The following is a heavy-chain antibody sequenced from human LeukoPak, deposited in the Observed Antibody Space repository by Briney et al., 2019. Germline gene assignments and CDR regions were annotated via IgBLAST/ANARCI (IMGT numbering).Heavy chain of an antibody. Sequence: PSETLSLTCTVSGGSISSYYWSWIRQPPGKGLEWIGYIYYSGSTNYNPSLKSRVTISVDTSKNQFSLKLSSVTAADTAVYYCAAYGGNSDDYWGQGTLVTVSS. V-gene: IGHV4-59*08. CDR1: GGSISSYY. J-gene: IGHJ4*02. D-gene: IGHD4-23*01. CDR2: IYYSGST. CDR3: AAYGGNSDDY.